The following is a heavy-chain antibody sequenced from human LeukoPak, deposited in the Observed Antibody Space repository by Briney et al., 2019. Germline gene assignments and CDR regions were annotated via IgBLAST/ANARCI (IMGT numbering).Heavy chain of an antibody. CDR1: GGSISGYY. J-gene: IGHJ4*02. D-gene: IGHD3-3*01. Sequence: SETLSLTCTVSGGSISGYYWSWIRQPPGKGLEWIGDIYHSGSTNYNPSLKSRVTISVDTSKNQFSLKLSSVTAADTAVYYCGRQRADFWSGYVDYWGQGTLVTVSS. CDR3: GRQRADFWSGYVDY. CDR2: IYHSGST. V-gene: IGHV4-59*08.